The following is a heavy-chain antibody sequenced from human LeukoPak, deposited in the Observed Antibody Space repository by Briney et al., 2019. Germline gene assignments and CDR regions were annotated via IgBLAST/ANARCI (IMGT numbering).Heavy chain of an antibody. CDR1: GFTFSSFW. Sequence: PLGGSLRLSCAASGFTFSSFWMTWVRQAPGKGLEWVAIIRQDGGETYYVDSVKGRFTISRDNAKTSLYLQMTSLRAEDAAVYYCARRYHFDSSGLHWRSPFDIWGQGTMVAVSS. D-gene: IGHD3-22*01. CDR2: IRQDGGET. V-gene: IGHV3-7*01. J-gene: IGHJ3*02. CDR3: ARRYHFDSSGLHWRSPFDI.